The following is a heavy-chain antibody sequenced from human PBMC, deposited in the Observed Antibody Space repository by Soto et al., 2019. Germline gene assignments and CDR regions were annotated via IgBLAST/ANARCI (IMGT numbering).Heavy chain of an antibody. D-gene: IGHD3-9*01. CDR3: ARSRPHLSDILTGYYFDWFDP. Sequence: ASVKVSCKASGGTFSSYTISWVRQAPGQGLEWMGRIIPILGIANYAQKFQGRVTITADKSTSTAYMELSSLRSEDTAVYYCARSRPHLSDILTGYYFDWFDPWGQGTLVTVSS. V-gene: IGHV1-69*02. J-gene: IGHJ5*02. CDR2: IIPILGIA. CDR1: GGTFSSYT.